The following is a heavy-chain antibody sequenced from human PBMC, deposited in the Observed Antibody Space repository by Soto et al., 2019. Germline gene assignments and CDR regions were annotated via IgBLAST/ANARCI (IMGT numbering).Heavy chain of an antibody. D-gene: IGHD1-7*01. CDR3: VKLRLELLYLDS. J-gene: IGHJ4*02. V-gene: IGHV3-23*01. CDR2: ISASGDNT. Sequence: PGGSLRLSCAASGFTFNRYGMSRVRQAPGKGLEWVSAISASGDNTYYADSVKGRFTISRDSSNNTLYLQMNSLRADDTALYYCVKLRLELLYLDSWGLGALVTVSS. CDR1: GFTFNRYG.